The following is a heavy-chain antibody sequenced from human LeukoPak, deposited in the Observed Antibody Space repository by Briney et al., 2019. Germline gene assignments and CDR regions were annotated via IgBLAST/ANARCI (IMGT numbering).Heavy chain of an antibody. CDR3: AGSSVVWGGPNYFDY. CDR2: IYHSGST. CDR1: GYSISSGYY. Sequence: SETLSLTCTVSGYSISSGYYWGWIRQPPGKGLEWIGSIYHSGSTYYNPSLKSRVTISVDTSKNQFSLKLSSVTAADTAVYYCAGSSVVWGGPNYFDYWGQGTLVTVSS. D-gene: IGHD2-2*01. J-gene: IGHJ4*02. V-gene: IGHV4-38-2*02.